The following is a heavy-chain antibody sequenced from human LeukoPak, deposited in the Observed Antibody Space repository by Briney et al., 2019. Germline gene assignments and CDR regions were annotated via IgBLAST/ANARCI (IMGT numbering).Heavy chain of an antibody. CDR1: GFTFSRYS. CDR3: ARDSPVLWFDP. Sequence: PGGSLRLSCAASGFTFSRYSMNWVRQAPGKGLEWVSYISSSGSTIYYADSVKGRFTISRDNAKNSLYLQMNSLRAEDTAVYYCARDSPVLWFDPWGQGTLVTVSS. J-gene: IGHJ5*02. V-gene: IGHV3-48*04. CDR2: ISSSGSTI.